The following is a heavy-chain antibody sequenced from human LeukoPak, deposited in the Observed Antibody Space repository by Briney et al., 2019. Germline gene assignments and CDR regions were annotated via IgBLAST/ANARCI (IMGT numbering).Heavy chain of an antibody. Sequence: PGRAPRISFAAPGVTFHDYAMHWVRQAPGKGLGGVSGVSWNGGSIGYADSVKGRFTISRDNAKNSLYLQMNSLRVEDTALYYCAQGGGSYYLDHWGQGTLVTVSS. J-gene: IGHJ4*02. V-gene: IGHV3-9*01. CDR2: VSWNGGSI. CDR1: GVTFHDYA. CDR3: AQGGGSYYLDH. D-gene: IGHD1-26*01.